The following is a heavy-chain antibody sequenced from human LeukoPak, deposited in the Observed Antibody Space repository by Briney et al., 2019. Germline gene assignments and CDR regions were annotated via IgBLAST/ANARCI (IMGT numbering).Heavy chain of an antibody. V-gene: IGHV3-11*01. J-gene: IGHJ4*02. D-gene: IGHD3-3*01. CDR3: AKVRGYYDFWSGPVEGDYFDY. CDR1: GFTFSDYY. Sequence: GGSLRLSCAASGFTFSDYYMSWIRQAPGKGLEWVSYISSSGSAIYYADSVKGRFTISRDNAKNSLYLQMNSLRAEDTAVYYCAKVRGYYDFWSGPVEGDYFDYWGQGTLVTVSS. CDR2: ISSSGSAI.